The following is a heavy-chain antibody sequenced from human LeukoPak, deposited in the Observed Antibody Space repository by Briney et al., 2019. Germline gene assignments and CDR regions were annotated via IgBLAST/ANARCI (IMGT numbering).Heavy chain of an antibody. J-gene: IGHJ3*02. CDR2: INDSGST. Sequence: SEPVTLICAVYSQLFNVYYWSWPRDPPEKALEWIGEINDSGSTNYNPSLKSRVTISVDTSKNQFSLKLSSVTAADTAVYYCARVRSLAARYGAFDIWGQGTMVTVSS. CDR1: SQLFNVYY. V-gene: IGHV4-34*01. D-gene: IGHD6-6*01. CDR3: ARVRSLAARYGAFDI.